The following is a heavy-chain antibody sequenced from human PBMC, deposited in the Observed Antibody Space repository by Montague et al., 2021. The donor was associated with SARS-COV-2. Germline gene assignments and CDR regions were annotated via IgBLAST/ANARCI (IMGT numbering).Heavy chain of an antibody. CDR3: ARGHLSVSMIVVVFTSASSYFDY. CDR2: IKQSGST. V-gene: IGHV4-34*01. CDR1: GGFFGDDH. J-gene: IGHJ4*02. Sequence: SETLSLTCGLYGGFFGDDHWSWIRQPPGKGLEWIGDIKQSGSTNYNPSLKSRVTISVDTSKNQFSLKLTSVTAADTAVYFCARGHLSVSMIVVVFTSASSYFDYWGQGAQVTVSS. D-gene: IGHD3-22*01.